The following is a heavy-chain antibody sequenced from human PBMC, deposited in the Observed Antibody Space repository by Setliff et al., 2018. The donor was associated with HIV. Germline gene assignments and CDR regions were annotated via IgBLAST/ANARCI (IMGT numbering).Heavy chain of an antibody. D-gene: IGHD4-4*01. CDR2: IKQDGSEK. V-gene: IGHV3-7*01. CDR1: GFTFSNYW. Sequence: SLRLSCAASGFTFSNYWMSWVRQAPRKGLEWVANIKQDGSEKYYVDSVKGRFTISRDNAKNSLYLQMNSLRAEDTAVYYCARDDYMLYSYYYGMDVWGQGTTVTV. J-gene: IGHJ6*02. CDR3: ARDDYMLYSYYYGMDV.